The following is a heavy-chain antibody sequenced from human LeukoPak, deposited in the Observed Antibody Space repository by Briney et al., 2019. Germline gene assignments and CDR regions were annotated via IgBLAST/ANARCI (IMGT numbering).Heavy chain of an antibody. CDR1: GGSISSYY. D-gene: IGHD1-26*01. CDR2: IYYSGTT. J-gene: IGHJ4*02. CDR3: ARQVGATFDY. Sequence: SETLSLTCTVSGGSISSYYWSWIRQPPGEGLEWIGYIYYSGTTNYNPSLRSRVTISVDTSKNQFSLKLSSVTAADTAVYFCARQVGATFDYWGQGALVTVSS. V-gene: IGHV4-59*08.